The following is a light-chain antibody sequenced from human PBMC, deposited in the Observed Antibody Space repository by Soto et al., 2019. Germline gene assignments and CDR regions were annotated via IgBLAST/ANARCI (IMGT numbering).Light chain of an antibody. J-gene: IGKJ1*01. CDR1: QSVSSSY. CDR3: QQYGSSPPWT. V-gene: IGKV3-20*01. CDR2: GAS. Sequence: EIVLTQSSGTLSLSPGERATLSCRASQSVSSSYLAWYQQKPGQAPRLLIYGASSRATGIPDRFSGSGSGTDFTLTISRLEPEDFAVYYCQQYGSSPPWTFGQGTTV.